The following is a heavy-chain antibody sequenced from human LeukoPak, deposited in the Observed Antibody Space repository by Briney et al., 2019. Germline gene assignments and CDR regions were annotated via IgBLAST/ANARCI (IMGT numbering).Heavy chain of an antibody. CDR2: IYYSGST. J-gene: IGHJ4*02. CDR1: GGSISSSSYY. CDR3: ARQEGSSGWSQRDY. D-gene: IGHD6-19*01. Sequence: SETLSLTCTVSGGSISSSSYYWGWIRQPPGRGLGWIGSIYYSGSTYYNPSLKSRVTISVDTSKNQFSLKLSSVTAADTAVYYCARQEGSSGWSQRDYWGQGTLVTVSS. V-gene: IGHV4-39*01.